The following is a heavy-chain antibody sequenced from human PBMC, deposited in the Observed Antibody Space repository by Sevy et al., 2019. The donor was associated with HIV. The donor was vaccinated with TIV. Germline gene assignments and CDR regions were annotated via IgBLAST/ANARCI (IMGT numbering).Heavy chain of an antibody. D-gene: IGHD3-10*01. J-gene: IGHJ4*02. Sequence: GGSLRLSCVCSGFPLSTYWMHWVRQIPGKGLDWVSHINNDGSVTHYADSVKGRFTISRDNVRNTLYLQMRNLRAEDTAIYYCVRGIGSSGGRWGQGTLVTVSS. CDR1: GFPLSTYW. CDR2: INNDGSVT. CDR3: VRGIGSSGGR. V-gene: IGHV3-74*01.